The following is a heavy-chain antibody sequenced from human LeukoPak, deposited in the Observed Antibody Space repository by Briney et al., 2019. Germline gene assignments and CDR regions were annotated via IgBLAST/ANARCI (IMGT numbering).Heavy chain of an antibody. Sequence: PGGSLRLSCAASGFTFSSYAMSWVRQAPGKGLEWVSTISGGGGTTYYVDSVKGRFTISRDNSKNTLYLQMNSLRAEDTAIYYCAKESPHFDYWGQGTLVTVSS. V-gene: IGHV3-23*01. CDR1: GFTFSSYA. CDR2: ISGGGGTT. CDR3: AKESPHFDY. J-gene: IGHJ4*02.